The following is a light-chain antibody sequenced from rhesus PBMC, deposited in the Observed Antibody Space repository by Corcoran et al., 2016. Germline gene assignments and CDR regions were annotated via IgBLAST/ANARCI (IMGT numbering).Light chain of an antibody. Sequence: DIQMTQSPSSLSASVGDRVTITCRASQGITNDLAWYQQKPGETPKLLIYEASSLQSGIPSRFSGSGSWTAFTLTLSSLQSEDFATYSCQHYYSTPYSFGQGTKVEIK. CDR1: QGITND. CDR3: QHYYSTPYS. J-gene: IGKJ2*01. CDR2: EAS. V-gene: IGKV1-25*01.